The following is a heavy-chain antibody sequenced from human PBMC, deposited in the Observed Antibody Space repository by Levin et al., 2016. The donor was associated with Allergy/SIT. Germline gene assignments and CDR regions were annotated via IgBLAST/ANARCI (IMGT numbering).Heavy chain of an antibody. CDR2: FDPEEGET. CDR1: GYTLTDLS. Sequence: ASVKVSCKVSGYTLTDLSMHWVRQAPGKGLEWMGGFDPEEGETLYAQTFQGRVTMTEDTSTDIAYMELSSLRSEDTATYFCVTDHYYDTGDYRVDFQHWGQGTLVTVSS. J-gene: IGHJ1*01. CDR3: VTDHYYDTGDYRVDFQH. V-gene: IGHV1-24*01. D-gene: IGHD3-9*01.